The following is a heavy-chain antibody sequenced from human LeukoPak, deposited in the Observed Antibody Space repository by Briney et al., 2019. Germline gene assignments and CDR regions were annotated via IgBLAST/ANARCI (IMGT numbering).Heavy chain of an antibody. J-gene: IGHJ4*02. CDR2: IWYDGSNK. CDR1: GFTFSSYG. CDR3: ARDPPSFYGDPGYFDY. Sequence: GRSLRLSCAASGFTFSSYGMHWVRQAPGKGLEWVAVIWYDGSNKYYADSVKGRFTISRDNSKNTLYLQMNSLRAEDTAVNYCARDPPSFYGDPGYFDYWGQGTLVTVSS. D-gene: IGHD4-17*01. V-gene: IGHV3-33*01.